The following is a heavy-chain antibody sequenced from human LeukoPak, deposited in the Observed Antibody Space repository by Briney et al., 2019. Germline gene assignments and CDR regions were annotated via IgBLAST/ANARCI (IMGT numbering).Heavy chain of an antibody. Sequence: PGGSLRLSCIASGFTIGDYATSWVRQAPGKGLEWVGFIRSKAYGGTTGYAASVKGRFTISRDDSKSIAYLQMNSLQTEDTAVYYCTRDLTYGDPIDYWGQGTLVTVSS. V-gene: IGHV3-49*04. CDR3: TRDLTYGDPIDY. J-gene: IGHJ4*02. CDR2: IRSKAYGGTT. CDR1: GFTIGDYA. D-gene: IGHD3-10*01.